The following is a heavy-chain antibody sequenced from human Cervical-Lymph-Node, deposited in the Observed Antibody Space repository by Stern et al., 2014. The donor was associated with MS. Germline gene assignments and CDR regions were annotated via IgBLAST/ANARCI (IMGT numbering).Heavy chain of an antibody. J-gene: IGHJ4*02. Sequence: QVQLVESGPGLVKPSQTLSLTCTASGGSISSGGYYWSWIRQHPGKGLEWMGYIYYSGRTYYHPSLKSRVTISVDTSKNQFSLKLSSVTAADTAVYYCARTYYYGSGSYGYYFDYWGQGTLVTVSS. V-gene: IGHV4-31*03. CDR1: GGSISSGGYY. D-gene: IGHD3-10*01. CDR2: IYYSGRT. CDR3: ARTYYYGSGSYGYYFDY.